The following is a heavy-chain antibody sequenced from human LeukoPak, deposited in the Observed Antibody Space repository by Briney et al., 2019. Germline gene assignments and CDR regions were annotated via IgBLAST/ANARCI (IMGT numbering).Heavy chain of an antibody. D-gene: IGHD2-2*03. CDR2: MNPNSGNT. Sequence: GASVTVSCMASGYTFTSYDINWVRQATGQGLEWMGWMNPNSGNTGYAQKFQGRVTMTRNTSISTAYMELSSLRSEDTAVYYCARGDGYCSSTSCYGPWFDPWGQGTLVTVSS. J-gene: IGHJ5*02. CDR3: ARGDGYCSSTSCYGPWFDP. V-gene: IGHV1-8*01. CDR1: GYTFTSYD.